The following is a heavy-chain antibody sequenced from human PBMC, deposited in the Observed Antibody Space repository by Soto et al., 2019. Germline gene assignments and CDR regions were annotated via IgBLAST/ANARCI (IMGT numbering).Heavy chain of an antibody. D-gene: IGHD2-15*01. CDR3: VQGRYPTMATPLDH. CDR1: GFTFDNFG. Sequence: GGSLRLSCSASGFTFDNFGMHWVRQAPGKGLEWVAGISWDTSTIGYADSVKCRFISSRDDAKNSLYLQMDSLRGEDTALYYCVQGRYPTMATPLDHWGQGTQVIV. J-gene: IGHJ4*02. CDR2: ISWDTSTI. V-gene: IGHV3-9*01.